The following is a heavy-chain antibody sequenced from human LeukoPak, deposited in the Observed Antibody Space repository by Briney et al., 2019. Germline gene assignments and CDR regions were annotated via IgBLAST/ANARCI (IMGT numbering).Heavy chain of an antibody. CDR1: GGSISSYY. CDR2: IYYSGST. V-gene: IGHV4-59*01. D-gene: IGHD3-3*01. Sequence: PSETLSLTCTVSGGSISSYYWSWIRQPPGKGLEWIGYIYYSGSTNYNPSLKSRVTISVDTSKNQFSLKLSSVTAADTAVYYCARGDFWSGYYTGGLDYWGQGTLVTVSS. J-gene: IGHJ4*02. CDR3: ARGDFWSGYYTGGLDY.